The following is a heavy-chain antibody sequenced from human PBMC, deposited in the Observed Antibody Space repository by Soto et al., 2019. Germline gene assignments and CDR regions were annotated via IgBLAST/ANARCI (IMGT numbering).Heavy chain of an antibody. CDR3: ARGAPPFDS. V-gene: IGHV3-72*01. CDR1: GFTVSDHY. CDR2: TRNKANSYTT. J-gene: IGHJ4*02. Sequence: EVQLVDSGGGLVQPGGSLRLSCAASGFTVSDHYMDWVRQAPGKGLEWVGRTRNKANSYTTEYAASVKGRFTISRDDSKNSLYLQMNNLKTEDTAVYYCARGAPPFDSWGQGTLVTVSS.